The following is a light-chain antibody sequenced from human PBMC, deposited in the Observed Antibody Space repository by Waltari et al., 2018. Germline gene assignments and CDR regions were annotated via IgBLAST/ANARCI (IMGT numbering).Light chain of an antibody. CDR3: QQYYSVPLT. CDR1: QTISYSSNNKNY. V-gene: IGKV4-1*01. Sequence: DIVMTQSPDSLAVSLGERATINCKSSQTISYSSNNKNYLAWYHKKPGHPPRLLISWASSRESGVPDRFSGSGSGTDFTLTISSLQVEDVAIYYCQQYYSVPLTFGQGTKVGIK. J-gene: IGKJ1*01. CDR2: WAS.